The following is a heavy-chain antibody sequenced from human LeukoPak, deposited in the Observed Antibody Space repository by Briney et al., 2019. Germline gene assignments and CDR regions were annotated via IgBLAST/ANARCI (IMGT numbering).Heavy chain of an antibody. CDR2: IKQDGSEK. V-gene: IGHV3-7*01. Sequence: PGGSLRLSCAASVFTFSSYWMSWVRQAPGKGLEWVANIKQDGSEKYYVDSVKGRFTISRDNAKNSLYLQMNSLRAEDTAVYYCAREGAFWQLFDYWGQGTLVTVSS. CDR1: VFTFSSYW. D-gene: IGHD1-1*01. CDR3: AREGAFWQLFDY. J-gene: IGHJ4*02.